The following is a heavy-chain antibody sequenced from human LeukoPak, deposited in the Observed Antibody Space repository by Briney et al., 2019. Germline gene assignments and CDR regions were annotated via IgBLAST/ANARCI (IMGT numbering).Heavy chain of an antibody. Sequence: SVKVSCKASGGTFSSYAISWVRRAPGQGLEWMGGIIPIFGTANYAQKFQGRVTITADESTSIAYMELSSLRSEDTAVYYCAREKYDFWSVYYFDYWGQGTLVTVSS. V-gene: IGHV1-69*13. CDR1: GGTFSSYA. J-gene: IGHJ4*02. CDR2: IIPIFGTA. D-gene: IGHD3-3*01. CDR3: AREKYDFWSVYYFDY.